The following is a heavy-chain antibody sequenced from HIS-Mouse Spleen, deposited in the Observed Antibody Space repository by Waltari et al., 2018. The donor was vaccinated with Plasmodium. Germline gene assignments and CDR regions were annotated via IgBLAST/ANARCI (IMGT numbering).Heavy chain of an antibody. J-gene: IGHJ3*02. CDR1: GFTVSSNY. D-gene: IGHD6-6*01. V-gene: IGHV3-53*01. Sequence: EVQLVESGGGLIQPGGSLRLSCAASGFTVSSNYMSWVRQAPGKGLEWVSVIYSGGRTYYADSVKGRFTISRDNSKNTLYLQMNSLRAEDTAVYYCARGMKSSSSALDIWGQGTMVTVSS. CDR3: ARGMKSSSSALDI. CDR2: IYSGGRT.